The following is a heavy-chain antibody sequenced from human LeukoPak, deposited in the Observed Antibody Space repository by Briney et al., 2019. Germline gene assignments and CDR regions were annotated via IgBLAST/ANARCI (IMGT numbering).Heavy chain of an antibody. Sequence: ASVKVSCKASGYIFTSFYIHWVRQVPGQGLEWMGIIDPSGGITTYAQKFQGGVIMTADTSTNTVYLELSSLKSEDTVVYYCARDMEQQLAPFDYWGQGTLVTVSS. J-gene: IGHJ4*02. V-gene: IGHV1-46*01. CDR2: IDPSGGIT. CDR1: GYIFTSFY. CDR3: ARDMEQQLAPFDY. D-gene: IGHD6-13*01.